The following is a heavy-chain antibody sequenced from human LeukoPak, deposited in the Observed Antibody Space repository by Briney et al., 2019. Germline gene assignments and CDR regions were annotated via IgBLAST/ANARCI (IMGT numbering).Heavy chain of an antibody. CDR1: AGSISSNSYY. CDR3: ARDAFWSGNPWSFYYYYYMDV. V-gene: IGHV4-39*07. CDR2: IYYSGST. Sequence: SETLSLTCTVSAGSISSNSYYWGWIRQPPGKGLEWIGSIYYSGSTYYTPSLKSRVTISVDTSNNQFSLKLSSVTAADTAVYYCARDAFWSGNPWSFYYYYYMDVWGKGTTVTVSS. D-gene: IGHD3-3*01. J-gene: IGHJ6*03.